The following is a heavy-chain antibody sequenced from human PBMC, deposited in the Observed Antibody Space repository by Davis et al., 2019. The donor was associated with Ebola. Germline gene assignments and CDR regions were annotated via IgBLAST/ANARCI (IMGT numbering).Heavy chain of an antibody. Sequence: GESLKISCKGSGYSFTSYWIGWVRQMPGKGLEWMGIIYPGDSDTRYSPSFQGQVTISADKSISTAYLQWSSLKASDTAMYYCARARWLQLGPNWFDPWGQGTLVTVSS. CDR3: ARARWLQLGPNWFDP. CDR1: GYSFTSYW. V-gene: IGHV5-51*01. CDR2: IYPGDSDT. D-gene: IGHD5-24*01. J-gene: IGHJ5*02.